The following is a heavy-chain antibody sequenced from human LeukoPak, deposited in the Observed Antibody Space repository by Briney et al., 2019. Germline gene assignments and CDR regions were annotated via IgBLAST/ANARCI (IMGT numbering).Heavy chain of an antibody. D-gene: IGHD5-18*01. J-gene: IGHJ4*02. V-gene: IGHV1-69*05. CDR2: IIPIFGTA. CDR1: GGTFTSYA. Sequence: SVKVSCKASGGTFTSYAISWVRQAPGQGLEWMGGIIPIFGTANYAQKFQGRVTITMDESTSTAYMELSSLRSEDTAVYYCARSAFPTAMGIIYWGQGTLVTVSS. CDR3: ARSAFPTAMGIIY.